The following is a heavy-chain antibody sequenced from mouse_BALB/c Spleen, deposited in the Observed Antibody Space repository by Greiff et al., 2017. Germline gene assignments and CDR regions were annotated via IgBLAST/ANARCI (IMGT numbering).Heavy chain of an antibody. V-gene: IGHV14-3*02. CDR2: IDPANGNT. CDR1: GFNIKDTY. D-gene: IGHD1-1*01. Sequence: EVKLQESGAELVKPGASVKLSCTASGFNIKDTYMHWVKQRPEQGLEWIGRIDPANGNTKYDPKFQGKATITADTSSNTAYLQLSSLTSEDTAVYYCARREVGNYYFDYWGQGTTLTVSS. CDR3: ARREVGNYYFDY. J-gene: IGHJ2*01.